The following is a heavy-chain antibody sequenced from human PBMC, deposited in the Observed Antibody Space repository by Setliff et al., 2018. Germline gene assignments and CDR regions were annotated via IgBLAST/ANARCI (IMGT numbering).Heavy chain of an antibody. CDR1: GVTSSPYA. J-gene: IGHJ4*02. V-gene: IGHV3-23*03. Sequence: PGGSLRLSCAASGVTSSPYAMSWVRQAPGKGLEWVSTIYSGDRNTFYTDSVKGRFTIFRDGSKNTLFLQMTSLRAEDTAVYYCAKPQVELRWGFESWGQGTPVTVSS. D-gene: IGHD1-7*01. CDR2: IYSGDRNT. CDR3: AKPQVELRWGFES.